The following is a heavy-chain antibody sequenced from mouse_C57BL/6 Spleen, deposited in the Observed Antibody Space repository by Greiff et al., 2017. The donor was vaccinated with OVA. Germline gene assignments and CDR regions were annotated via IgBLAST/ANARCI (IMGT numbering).Heavy chain of an antibody. J-gene: IGHJ2*01. Sequence: QVQLKESGAELVRPGASVTLSCKASGYTFTDYEMHWVKQTPVHGLEWIGAIDPETGGTAYNQKFKGKAILTADKSSSTAYMELRSLTSEDSAVYYCTKNYYYGSRDDYWGQGTTLTVSS. CDR1: GYTFTDYE. CDR3: TKNYYYGSRDDY. D-gene: IGHD1-1*01. V-gene: IGHV1-15*01. CDR2: IDPETGGT.